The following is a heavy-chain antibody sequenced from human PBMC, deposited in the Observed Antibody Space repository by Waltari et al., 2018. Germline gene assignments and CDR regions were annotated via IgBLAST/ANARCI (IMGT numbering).Heavy chain of an antibody. D-gene: IGHD7-27*01. CDR3: ARERTEAWGPKPLEY. J-gene: IGHJ4*02. V-gene: IGHV4-59*01. Sequence: QVQLQESGPGLVKPSETLSLTCPVSGGSISRFWSWIRQPPGKGLEWIGYIYYTGGATYNPSLRSRVTISIDTSKNQISLDLNSVTAADTALYYCARERTEAWGPKPLEYWGQGILVTVSS. CDR1: GGSISRF. CDR2: IYYTGGA.